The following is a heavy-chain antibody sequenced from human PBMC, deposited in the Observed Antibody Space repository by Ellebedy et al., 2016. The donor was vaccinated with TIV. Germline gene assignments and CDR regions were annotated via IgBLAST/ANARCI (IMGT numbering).Heavy chain of an antibody. CDR2: IYDSGRT. Sequence: SETLSLTXNVSGGSISGTYTSYYWGWIRQPPGKGLEWIGSIYDSGRTHYNPSLKSRVTISVDTSKNQFSLKLSSVTAADTAVYYCARYRCGIVVVPAHYGMDVWGQGTTVTVSS. J-gene: IGHJ6*02. D-gene: IGHD2-2*01. CDR1: GGSISGTYTSYY. CDR3: ARYRCGIVVVPAHYGMDV. V-gene: IGHV4-39*01.